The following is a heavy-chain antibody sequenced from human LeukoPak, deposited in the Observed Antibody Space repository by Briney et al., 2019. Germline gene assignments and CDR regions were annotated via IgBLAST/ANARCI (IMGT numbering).Heavy chain of an antibody. V-gene: IGHV3-21*01. Sequence: GGSLRLSCAASGFTFSSYSMNWVRQAPGKGLEWVSSISSSSSYIYYADSVKGRFTISRDNAKNSLYLQMNSLSAEDTAVYYCARDRASGIAVAGTFWFDPWGQGTLVTVSS. D-gene: IGHD6-19*01. CDR3: ARDRASGIAVAGTFWFDP. CDR1: GFTFSSYS. CDR2: ISSSSSYI. J-gene: IGHJ5*02.